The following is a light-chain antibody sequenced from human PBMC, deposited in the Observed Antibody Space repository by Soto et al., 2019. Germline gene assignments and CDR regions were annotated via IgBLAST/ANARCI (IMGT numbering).Light chain of an antibody. CDR2: DVT. J-gene: IGLJ2*01. V-gene: IGLV2-14*01. CDR3: SSYTTSSTLV. Sequence: QSALTQPASVSESPGQSIAISCTGTNSDVGGYNYVSWYQQHPGKAPKLMIYDVTNRPSGVSNRFSGSKSGNTASLTISGLQAEDEADYYCSSYTTSSTLVFGGGTKLTVL. CDR1: NSDVGGYNY.